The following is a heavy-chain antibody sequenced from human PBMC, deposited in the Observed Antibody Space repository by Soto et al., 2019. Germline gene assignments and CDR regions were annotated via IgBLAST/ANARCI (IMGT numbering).Heavy chain of an antibody. CDR1: GFTFSSYW. J-gene: IGHJ5*02. D-gene: IGHD6-19*01. V-gene: IGHV3-7*01. CDR2: IKQDGSEK. CDR3: ARDKRNGYLWYSSGWYWFDP. Sequence: GGSLRLSCAASGFTFSSYWMSWVRQAPGKGLEWVANIKQDGSEKYYVDSVKGRFTISRDNAKNSLYLQMNSLRAEDTAVYYSARDKRNGYLWYSSGWYWFDPWGQGTLVTVSS.